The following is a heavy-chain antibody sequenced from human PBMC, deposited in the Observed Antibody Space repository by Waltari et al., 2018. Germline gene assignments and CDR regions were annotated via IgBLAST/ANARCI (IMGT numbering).Heavy chain of an antibody. CDR1: GGSISSYY. CDR2: IYYSGST. Sequence: QVQLQESGPGLVKPSETLSLTCTVSGGSISSYYWSWIRQPPGKGLEWIGYIYYSGSTNYNPSLKSRVTISVDTSKNQFSLKLSSVTAADTAVYYCARGGITIFGWGNWFDPWGQGTLVTVSS. D-gene: IGHD3-3*01. CDR3: ARGGITIFGWGNWFDP. J-gene: IGHJ5*02. V-gene: IGHV4-59*01.